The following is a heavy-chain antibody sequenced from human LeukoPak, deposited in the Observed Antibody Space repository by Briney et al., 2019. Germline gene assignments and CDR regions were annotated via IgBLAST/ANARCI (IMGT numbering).Heavy chain of an antibody. Sequence: ASVKVSCKASGGTFSSYAISWVRQAPGQGLEWMGWINPNSGGTNYAQKFQGRVTMTRDTSISTAYMELSRLRSDDTAVYYCARAQSLSYYGMDVWGQGTTVTVSS. V-gene: IGHV1-2*02. CDR3: ARAQSLSYYGMDV. J-gene: IGHJ6*02. CDR2: INPNSGGT. CDR1: GGTFSSYA.